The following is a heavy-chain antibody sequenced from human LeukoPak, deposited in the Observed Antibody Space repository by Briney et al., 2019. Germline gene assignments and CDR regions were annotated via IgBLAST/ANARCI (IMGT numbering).Heavy chain of an antibody. V-gene: IGHV4-4*02. D-gene: IGHD1-26*01. CDR2: MYLSGTT. CDR1: GDSINSLDL. CDR3: AGLVGRYRSGLYYYYFDY. J-gene: IGHJ4*02. Sequence: SETLSLTCTVSGDSINSLDLWSWVRQPPGKGLEWIGEMYLSGTTHSNPSVKSRVTISIDKSKNQFFLNLSSVTAADTAVYYCAGLVGRYRSGLYYYYFDYWGQGTLVTVSS.